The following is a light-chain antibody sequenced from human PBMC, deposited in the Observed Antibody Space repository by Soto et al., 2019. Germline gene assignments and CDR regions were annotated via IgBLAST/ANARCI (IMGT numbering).Light chain of an antibody. CDR3: CSYTTTTSRV. CDR2: DVS. CDR1: SSDVGHYNY. J-gene: IGLJ1*01. Sequence: QSVLPQPASVSESPGQSITISCTGTSSDVGHYNYVSWYQQHPGNAPKLVIYDVSIRASGVSDRFSGSKSGNTASLTISGLQAEDEADYYCCSYTTTTSRVFGTGTKVTVL. V-gene: IGLV2-14*03.